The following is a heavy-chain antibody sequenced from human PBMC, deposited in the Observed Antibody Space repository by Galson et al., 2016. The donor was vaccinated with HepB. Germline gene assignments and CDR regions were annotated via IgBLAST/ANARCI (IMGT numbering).Heavy chain of an antibody. Sequence: SVKVSCKASGYTFATYGVTWVRQAPGQGLEWLGWISAFNGEIKYAQNVQGRVTMTTDRLTTTAYMELRSLTSDDTAMYYCARGGSIAGVSDYWGQGTLVTVSS. CDR2: ISAFNGEI. CDR1: GYTFATYG. V-gene: IGHV1-18*01. J-gene: IGHJ4*02. CDR3: ARGGSIAGVSDY. D-gene: IGHD6-6*01.